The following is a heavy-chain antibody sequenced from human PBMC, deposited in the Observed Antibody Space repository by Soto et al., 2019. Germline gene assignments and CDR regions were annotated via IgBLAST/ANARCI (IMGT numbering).Heavy chain of an antibody. CDR2: IYYSGST. V-gene: IGHV4-59*01. Sequence: PSETLSLTCTVSGGSISSYYWIWIRQPPGKGLEWIGYIYYSGSTNYNPSLKSRVTISVDTSKNQFSLKLSSVTAADTAVYYCARLSGDCSGGSCYLNWFDPWGQGTLVTVSS. CDR3: ARLSGDCSGGSCYLNWFDP. J-gene: IGHJ5*02. D-gene: IGHD2-15*01. CDR1: GGSISSYY.